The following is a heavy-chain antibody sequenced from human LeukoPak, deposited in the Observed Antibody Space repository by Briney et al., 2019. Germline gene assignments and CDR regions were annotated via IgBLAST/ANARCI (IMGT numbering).Heavy chain of an antibody. CDR2: IYGGVNT. Sequence: GGSLRLSCAASGFTVSSNYMSWVRQAPGKGLEWVSVIYGGVNTVYADSVQGRFTISRDNSKNTLYLQMSSLRAEDTAVYYCAKSPKTGFLFDYWGKGTLVTVSS. D-gene: IGHD1-1*01. J-gene: IGHJ4*02. CDR1: GFTVSSNY. V-gene: IGHV3-66*01. CDR3: AKSPKTGFLFDY.